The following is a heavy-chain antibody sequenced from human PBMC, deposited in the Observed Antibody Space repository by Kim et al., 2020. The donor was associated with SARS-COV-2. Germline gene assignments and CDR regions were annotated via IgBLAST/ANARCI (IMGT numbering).Heavy chain of an antibody. J-gene: IGHJ4*02. V-gene: IGHV1-46*01. D-gene: IGHD1-26*01. Sequence: AQKFQGRVTMTRDTSTSTVYMELSSLRSEDTAVYYCARDRVGATTYYFDYWGQGTLVTVSS. CDR3: ARDRVGATTYYFDY.